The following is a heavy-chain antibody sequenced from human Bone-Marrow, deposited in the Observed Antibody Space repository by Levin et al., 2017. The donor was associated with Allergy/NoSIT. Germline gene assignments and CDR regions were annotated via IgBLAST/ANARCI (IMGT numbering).Heavy chain of an antibody. J-gene: IGHJ6*03. CDR2: IYPSGNT. V-gene: IGHV4-4*02. CDR1: GDLLRSTNW. CDR3: ARWLAAPGDFYNYYMDV. D-gene: IGHD6-13*01. Sequence: SETLSLTCAVTGDLLRSTNWWTWVRQPPGKGMEWIGEIYPSGNTNYNPSLKSRVIISADKSNNQFSLTMRSVTAADTAVYYCARWLAAPGDFYNYYMDVWGKGTTVIVSS.